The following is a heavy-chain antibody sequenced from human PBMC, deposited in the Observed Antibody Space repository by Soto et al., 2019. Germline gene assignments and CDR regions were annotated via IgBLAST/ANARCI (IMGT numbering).Heavy chain of an antibody. V-gene: IGHV3-11*04. Sequence: PGGSLRLSCAASGFTFSDYYMSWIRQAPGKGLEWVSYISSSGSTKYYADSVKGRFTISRDNAKNTLYLQMNSLRAEDTAVYYCARDLGSSWGYYYYYYGMDVWGQGTTVTVSS. CDR1: GFTFSDYY. CDR2: ISSSGSTK. CDR3: ARDLGSSWGYYYYYYGMDV. J-gene: IGHJ6*02. D-gene: IGHD6-13*01.